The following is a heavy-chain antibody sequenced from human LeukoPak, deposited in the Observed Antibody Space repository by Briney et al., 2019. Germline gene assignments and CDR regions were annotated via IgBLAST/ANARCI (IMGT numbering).Heavy chain of an antibody. Sequence: PSETLSLTCTVSGGSISSSSYYWGWIRQPPGKGLEWIGSMYYSGSSDYNPSLKSRVTISVDTSKKQFSLKLSSLTAADTAVYYCARRWSSGPTHFGYWGQGTLVTVSS. D-gene: IGHD6-19*01. CDR3: ARRWSSGPTHFGY. CDR2: MYYSGSS. V-gene: IGHV4-39*01. CDR1: GGSISSSSYY. J-gene: IGHJ4*02.